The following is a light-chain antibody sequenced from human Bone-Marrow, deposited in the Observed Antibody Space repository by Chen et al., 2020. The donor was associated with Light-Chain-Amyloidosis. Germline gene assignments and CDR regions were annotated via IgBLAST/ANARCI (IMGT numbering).Light chain of an antibody. V-gene: IGLV3-25*03. CDR1: DLPTKY. Sequence: SYELTHPPSVSLSPAQPARITCSGDDLPTKYAYWYQQKPGQAPVLVIHRDTERPSGISERFSGSSSGTTATLTISGVQAEDEADYHCQSADSSGTYEVIFGGGTKLTVL. CDR3: QSADSSGTYEVI. J-gene: IGLJ2*01. CDR2: RDT.